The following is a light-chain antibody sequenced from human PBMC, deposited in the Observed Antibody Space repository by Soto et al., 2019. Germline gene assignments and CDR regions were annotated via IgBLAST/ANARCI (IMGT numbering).Light chain of an antibody. V-gene: IGKV1-33*01. Sequence: DLQMTQSPSSLSASVGDRVTITCQASQDITSYLNWYQQKPGKAPKVLIYDTSNLETGVPSRFSGSGSGTDFIFNISSLQPEDVATYYCQQYENLPLTFGGGTKVEIK. CDR1: QDITSY. CDR3: QQYENLPLT. J-gene: IGKJ4*01. CDR2: DTS.